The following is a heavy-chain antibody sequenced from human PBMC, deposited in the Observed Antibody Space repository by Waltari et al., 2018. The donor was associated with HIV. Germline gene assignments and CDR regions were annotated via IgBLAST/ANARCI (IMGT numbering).Heavy chain of an antibody. CDR3: ARPRTASSPDAFEI. CDR2: IKHSGST. D-gene: IGHD2-21*02. CDR1: GGSFSGYY. Sequence: QVQLQQWGAGLLKPSETLSLTCAVYGGSFSGYYWSWIRQPPGKGLEWIGEIKHSGSTNYNSSLKSRVTISVDTSKNQFSLRLTSVTAADTAVYYCARPRTASSPDAFEIWGQGTMVTVSS. V-gene: IGHV4-34*01. J-gene: IGHJ3*02.